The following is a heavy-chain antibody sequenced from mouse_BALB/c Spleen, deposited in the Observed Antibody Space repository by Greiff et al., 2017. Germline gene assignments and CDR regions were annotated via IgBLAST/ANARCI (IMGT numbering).Heavy chain of an antibody. J-gene: IGHJ2*01. CDR1: GFTFSSYA. CDR3: SRASYRSRKYDFDS. D-gene: IGHD1-1*01. CDR2: ISSGGSYT. Sequence: EVQGVESGGGLVKPGGSLKLSCAASGFTFSSYAMSWVRQSPEKGLEWVAEISSGGSYTYYPDTVTGRFTISRDNAKNTLYLEMSSLRSEDTALYYFSRASYRSRKYDFDSWGQGTTLTASS. V-gene: IGHV5-9-4*01.